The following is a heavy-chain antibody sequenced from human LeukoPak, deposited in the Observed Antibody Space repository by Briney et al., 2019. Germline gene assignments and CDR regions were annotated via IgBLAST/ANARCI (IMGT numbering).Heavy chain of an antibody. CDR2: IKQDGSEK. J-gene: IGHJ6*03. Sequence: GGSLRLSCAASGFTFSSYWMSWVRQALGKGLEWVANIKQDGSEKYYVDSVKGRFPISRDNAKNSLYLQMNSLRAEDTAVYYCARGRGYGDYRYYYYYYMDVWGKGTTVTVSS. D-gene: IGHD4-17*01. V-gene: IGHV3-7*01. CDR3: ARGRGYGDYRYYYYYYMDV. CDR1: GFTFSSYW.